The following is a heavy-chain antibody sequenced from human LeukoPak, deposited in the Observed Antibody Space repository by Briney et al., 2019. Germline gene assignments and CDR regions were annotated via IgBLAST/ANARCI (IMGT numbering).Heavy chain of an antibody. V-gene: IGHV3-48*01. J-gene: IGHJ4*02. Sequence: GGSLRLSCAASGFTFSSYSMNWVRQAPGKGLEWVSYISSSSSTIYYADSVKGRFTISRDNAKNSLYLQMNSLRAEDTAVYYCARGDKYYGSGGPDYWGQGTLVTVSS. CDR2: ISSSSSTI. D-gene: IGHD3-10*01. CDR1: GFTFSSYS. CDR3: ARGDKYYGSGGPDY.